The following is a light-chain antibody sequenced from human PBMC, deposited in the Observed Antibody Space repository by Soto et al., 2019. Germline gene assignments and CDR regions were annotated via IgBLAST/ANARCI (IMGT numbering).Light chain of an antibody. CDR2: GAS. CDR3: QQYNNWPPWT. CDR1: ESVSSI. J-gene: IGKJ1*01. V-gene: IGKV3-15*01. Sequence: IVMTQSPATLSVSPGERATLSCRASESVSSILAWYQRRPGQAPRLLIYGASTRATGIPARFSGSGSGTEFTLTISSLQSEDFAVYYCQQYNNWPPWTFGQGTKVEVK.